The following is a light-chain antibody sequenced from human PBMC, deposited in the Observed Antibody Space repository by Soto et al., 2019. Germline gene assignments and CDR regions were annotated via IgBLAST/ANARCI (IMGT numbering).Light chain of an antibody. J-gene: IGKJ1*01. CDR3: MQGTHWHPT. Sequence: DVVMTQSPVSLSVTLGQPASISCRSSQSIVYSDGKAYLSWFQQRPGQSPRRLIYKASNRDSGVPDRFSGSGSDTDFTLQIDRVEAEDVGIYYCMQGTHWHPTFGRGTRVEIK. CDR1: QSIVYSDGKAY. V-gene: IGKV2-30*01. CDR2: KAS.